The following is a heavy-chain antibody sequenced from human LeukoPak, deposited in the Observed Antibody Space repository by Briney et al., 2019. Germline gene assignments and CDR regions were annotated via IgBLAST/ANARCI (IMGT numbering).Heavy chain of an antibody. CDR2: IHYSGST. Sequence: SETLSLTCTVSGGSITSGDYYWSWIRQPPGKCLEWIGYIHYSGSTYYIPSLESRVTISVDTSKKQFSLILTSVTAADPAVYYCARVPERRAFYFDYWGQGTLVTVSS. D-gene: IGHD1-1*01. CDR1: GGSITSGDYY. J-gene: IGHJ4*02. V-gene: IGHV4-30-4*08. CDR3: ARVPERRAFYFDY.